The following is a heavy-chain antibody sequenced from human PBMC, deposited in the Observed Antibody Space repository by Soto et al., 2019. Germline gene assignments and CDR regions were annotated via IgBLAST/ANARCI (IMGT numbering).Heavy chain of an antibody. CDR1: GYTFTSYY. CDR2: INPSGGST. D-gene: IGHD3-16*02. J-gene: IGHJ6*02. CDR3: AREPVKGPTHIDYGMDV. Sequence: GASVKVSCKASGYTFTSYYMHWVRQAPGQGLEWMGIINPSGGSTSYAQKFQGRVTMTRDTSTSTVYMELSSLRSEDTAVYYCAREPVKGPTHIDYGMDVWGQGTTVTAP. V-gene: IGHV1-46*01.